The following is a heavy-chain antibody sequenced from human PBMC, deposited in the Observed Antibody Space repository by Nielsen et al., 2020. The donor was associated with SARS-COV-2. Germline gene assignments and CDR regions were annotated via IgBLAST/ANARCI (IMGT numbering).Heavy chain of an antibody. Sequence: SETLSLTCTVSGGSISSYYWSWIRQPPGKGLEWIGYIYYSGGTNYNPSLKSRVTISVDTSKNQFSLKLSSVTAADTAVYYCARDSTNYGSGGFDYWGQGTLVTVSS. CDR1: GGSISSYY. J-gene: IGHJ4*02. D-gene: IGHD3-10*01. V-gene: IGHV4-59*13. CDR3: ARDSTNYGSGGFDY. CDR2: IYYSGGT.